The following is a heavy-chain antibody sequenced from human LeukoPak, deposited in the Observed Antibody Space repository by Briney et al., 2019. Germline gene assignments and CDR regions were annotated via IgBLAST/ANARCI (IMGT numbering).Heavy chain of an antibody. D-gene: IGHD2-15*01. Sequence: SETLSLTCIVSGGSVSSYYWSWIRQPAGKGLEWIGRIYTSGSTDKNPSLKSRFTMSVDTSKNQFSLKLNSVTAADTAVYYCARAESCNWHWYFDLWGRGTLVTVSS. CDR1: GGSVSSYY. V-gene: IGHV4-4*07. CDR2: IYTSGST. J-gene: IGHJ2*01. CDR3: ARAESCNWHWYFDL.